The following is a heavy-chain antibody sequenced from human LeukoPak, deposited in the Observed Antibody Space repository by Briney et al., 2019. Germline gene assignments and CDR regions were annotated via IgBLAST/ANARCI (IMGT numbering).Heavy chain of an antibody. D-gene: IGHD2-2*01. CDR1: GFTFSSYS. J-gene: IGHJ4*02. CDR3: AFGYSSS. CDR2: ISSSSSYI. V-gene: IGHV3-21*01. Sequence: PGGALRLSCAASGFTFSSYSMNWGRQGPGEGREWFSSISSSSSYIYYADSVKGRFTISRDNAKNSLYLQMNSLRAEDTAVYYCAFGYSSSWGQGTLVTVSS.